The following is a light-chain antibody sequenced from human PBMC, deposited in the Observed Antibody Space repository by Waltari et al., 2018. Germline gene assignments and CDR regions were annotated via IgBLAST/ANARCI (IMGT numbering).Light chain of an antibody. CDR1: QSISSW. CDR3: QQYNSYSGT. Sequence: DIQMTQSPSTLSASVGDRVTITCRASQSISSWLAWYQQKPGKVPKLLIHKASSLASGVPSRFSGSGSGTEFTLTISNLQPDDFATYYCQQYNSYSGTFGQGTKVEIK. J-gene: IGKJ2*01. CDR2: KAS. V-gene: IGKV1-5*03.